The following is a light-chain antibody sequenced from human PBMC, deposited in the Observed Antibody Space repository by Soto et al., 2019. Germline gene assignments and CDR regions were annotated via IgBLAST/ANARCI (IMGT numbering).Light chain of an antibody. V-gene: IGKV3-15*01. J-gene: IGKJ3*01. CDR2: GAS. CDR1: QSVGSS. CDR3: QQYSDWPPL. Sequence: EKVMTQSPATLSVSPGERATLSCRASQSVGSSLAWYQQQPGQAPRLLIYGASTRATGIPARFSGRGSGTEFTLTISSLQSEDFAVYYCQQYSDWPPLFGAGTKVDIK.